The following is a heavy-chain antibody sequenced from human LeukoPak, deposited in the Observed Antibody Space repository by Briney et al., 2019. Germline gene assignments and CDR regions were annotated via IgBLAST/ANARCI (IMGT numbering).Heavy chain of an antibody. Sequence: GGSLRLSCAASGFTFSSYEMNWVRQAPGKGLEWVSYISSSGSTIYYADSVKGRFTISRDNAKNSLYLQMNSLRAEDTAVYYCARVSGAARPGSVDYWGQGTLVTVSS. J-gene: IGHJ4*02. CDR1: GFTFSSYE. CDR2: ISSSGSTI. D-gene: IGHD6-6*01. CDR3: ARVSGAARPGSVDY. V-gene: IGHV3-48*03.